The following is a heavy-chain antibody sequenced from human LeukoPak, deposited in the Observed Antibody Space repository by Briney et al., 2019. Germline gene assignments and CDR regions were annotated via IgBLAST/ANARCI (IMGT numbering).Heavy chain of an antibody. CDR3: AKSFRSTSLDY. V-gene: IGHV3-23*01. J-gene: IGHJ4*02. CDR1: GFTFSSYS. D-gene: IGHD2-2*01. CDR2: ISGSGDST. Sequence: GGSLRLSCAASGFTFSSYSMTWVRQAPGKGLEWVSAISGSGDSTYYADSVKGRFTISRDNSRNTLYLQMNSLRAGDTAVYYCAKSFRSTSLDYWGQGTLVTVSS.